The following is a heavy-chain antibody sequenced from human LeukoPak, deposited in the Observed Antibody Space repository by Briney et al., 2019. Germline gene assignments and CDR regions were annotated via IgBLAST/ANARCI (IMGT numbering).Heavy chain of an antibody. D-gene: IGHD5-18*01. CDR2: ISYDGSNK. CDR1: GFTFSRCG. Sequence: GGSLRLSCAASGFTFSRCGMNWVRQAPGKGLEWVAVISYDGSNKYYADSVKGRFTISRDNSKNTLYLQMNSLRAEDTAVYYCAKEEDRGYSYGYYPLDYWGQGTLVTVSS. CDR3: AKEEDRGYSYGYYPLDY. J-gene: IGHJ4*02. V-gene: IGHV3-30*18.